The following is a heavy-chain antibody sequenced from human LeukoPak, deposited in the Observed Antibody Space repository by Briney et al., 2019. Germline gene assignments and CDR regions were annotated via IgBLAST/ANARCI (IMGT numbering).Heavy chain of an antibody. V-gene: IGHV1-18*01. CDR3: ARGFPGLTPFDY. CDR2: ISAYNSNT. J-gene: IGHJ4*02. Sequence: ASVKVSFTASGYTFTSYGISWVRQAPGQGLEWMGWISAYNSNTNYAQKLQGRVTMTTDTSTSTAYMELRSLRSDDTAVYYCARGFPGLTPFDYWGQGTLVTVSS. D-gene: IGHD3/OR15-3a*01. CDR1: GYTFTSYG.